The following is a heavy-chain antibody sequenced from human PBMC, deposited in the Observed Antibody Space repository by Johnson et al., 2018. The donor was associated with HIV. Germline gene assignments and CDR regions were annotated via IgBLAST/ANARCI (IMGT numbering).Heavy chain of an antibody. CDR3: ARLNAYLWGQSGAFDI. J-gene: IGHJ3*02. D-gene: IGHD3-16*01. Sequence: VQLVESGGGLVQPGRSLRLSCAASGFTFDDYAMHWVRQAPGKGLEWVSGISWNSGSIGYADSVKGRFTISRDSAKNTVHLQMNSLSAEDTAVYYCARLNAYLWGQSGAFDIWGRGTMVSVSS. CDR1: GFTFDDYA. CDR2: ISWNSGSI. V-gene: IGHV3-9*01.